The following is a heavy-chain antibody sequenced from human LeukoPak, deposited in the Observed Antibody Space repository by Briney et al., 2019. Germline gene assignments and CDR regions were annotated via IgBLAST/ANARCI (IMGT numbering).Heavy chain of an antibody. CDR1: GASFSGYY. D-gene: IGHD6-13*01. Sequence: SETLSLTCAVYGASFSGYYWSWIRQPPGKGLEWIGEINHTGNTNYNPSLTSRVTISVDTSKNQFSLKLSSVTAADTAVYYCARGPRDSRSWYPKLWGQGTLVAVSS. V-gene: IGHV4-34*01. CDR3: ARGPRDSRSWYPKL. CDR2: INHTGNT. J-gene: IGHJ4*02.